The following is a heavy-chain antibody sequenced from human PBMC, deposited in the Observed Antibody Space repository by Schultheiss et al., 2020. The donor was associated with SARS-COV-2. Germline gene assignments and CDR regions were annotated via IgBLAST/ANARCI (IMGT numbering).Heavy chain of an antibody. J-gene: IGHJ4*02. CDR1: GYTFTGYY. Sequence: ASVKVSCKASGYTFTGYYMDWVRQAPGQGLEWMVWINPNSGGTNYAQKLQGRVTMTTDTSTSTAYMELRSLRSDDTAVYYCASSLTTNERWLQFSNLDYWGQGTLVTVSS. CDR2: INPNSGGT. V-gene: IGHV1-2*02. D-gene: IGHD5-24*01. CDR3: ASSLTTNERWLQFSNLDY.